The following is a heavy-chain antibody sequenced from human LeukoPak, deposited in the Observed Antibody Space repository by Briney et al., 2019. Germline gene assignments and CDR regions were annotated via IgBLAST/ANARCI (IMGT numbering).Heavy chain of an antibody. Sequence: SETLSLTCAVSGGSISSDGYSWSWIRQSPGRGLEWIGYIYHSGSTYYNPSLKGRVTISVDRSKSQFSLKLSSVTAADTAVYYCARSHYDSSGSPIFGLGVDYWGQGTLVTVSS. CDR2: IYHSGST. D-gene: IGHD3-22*01. J-gene: IGHJ4*02. V-gene: IGHV4-30-2*06. CDR1: GGSISSDGYS. CDR3: ARSHYDSSGSPIFGLGVDY.